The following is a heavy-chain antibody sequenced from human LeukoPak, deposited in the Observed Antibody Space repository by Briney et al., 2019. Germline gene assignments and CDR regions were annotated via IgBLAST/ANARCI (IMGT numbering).Heavy chain of an antibody. J-gene: IGHJ4*02. D-gene: IGHD3-22*01. V-gene: IGHV3-23*01. CDR2: ISDSGGRT. CDR1: GITLSNYG. Sequence: GGSLRLSCAVSGITLSNYGMSWVRQAPGKGLEWVAGISDSGGRTKYADSGKGRFTISRDNPKNTLYLQMNILRAEDTAVYFWAKRGAVIRVILVGFHKEAYYFDSWGQGALVTVSS. CDR3: AKRGAVIRVILVGFHKEAYYFDS.